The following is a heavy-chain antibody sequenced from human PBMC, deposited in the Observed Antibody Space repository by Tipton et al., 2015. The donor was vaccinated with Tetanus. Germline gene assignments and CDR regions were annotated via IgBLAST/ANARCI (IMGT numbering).Heavy chain of an antibody. V-gene: IGHV1-2*02. CDR3: ARDRGDYIYSGMDV. CDR2: IDPNSGGT. Sequence: QMQLVQSGAEVKKPGASVKVSCKASGYTFTGYYIYWVRQAPGQGLEWMGWIDPNSGGTVYAQKFQGRVPMTRDTSISTAYMELRSLRSDDPAVYYCARDRGDYIYSGMDVWGPGTPVSVS. CDR1: GYTFTGYY. D-gene: IGHD3-22*01. J-gene: IGHJ6*02.